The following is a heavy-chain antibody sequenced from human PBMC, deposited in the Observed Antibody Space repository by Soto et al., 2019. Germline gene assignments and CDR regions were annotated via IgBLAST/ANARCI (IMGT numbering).Heavy chain of an antibody. CDR2: ISAYNGNT. D-gene: IGHD6-13*01. CDR3: ARMIGSWSHDAFDI. CDR1: GYTFTSYG. V-gene: IGHV1-18*01. Sequence: ASVKVSCKASGYTFTSYGISWVGQAPGQGLEWMGWISAYNGNTNYAQKLQGRVTMTTDTSTSTAYMELRSLRSDDTAVYYCARMIGSWSHDAFDIWGQGTMVTVSS. J-gene: IGHJ3*02.